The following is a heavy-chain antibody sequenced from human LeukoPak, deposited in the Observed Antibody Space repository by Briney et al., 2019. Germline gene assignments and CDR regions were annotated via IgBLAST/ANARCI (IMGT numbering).Heavy chain of an antibody. D-gene: IGHD5-12*01. CDR1: GGSISSYY. J-gene: IGHJ6*03. CDR2: IYYTGST. Sequence: SETLSLTCTISGGSISSYYWSWIRQPPGKGLEWIGYIYYTGSTNHNPSLKSRVTISVDTSKNQFSLKLSSVTAADMAVYYCARVVYSGYDFRGAMDVWGKGTTVTVSS. CDR3: ARVVYSGYDFRGAMDV. V-gene: IGHV4-59*01.